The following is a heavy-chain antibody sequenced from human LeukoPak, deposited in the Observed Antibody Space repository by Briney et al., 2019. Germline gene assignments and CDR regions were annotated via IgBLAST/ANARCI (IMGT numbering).Heavy chain of an antibody. Sequence: SETLSLTCAVYDGSFSGYYWNWIRQPPGKGLEWIGEIHQSGNTNYNPSLKSRLTISVDTSKNQFSLKLSSVTAADTAVYYCARHSSGLRPNFDYWGQGTLVTVSS. CDR1: DGSFSGYY. CDR3: ARHSSGLRPNFDY. D-gene: IGHD6-19*01. CDR2: IHQSGNT. J-gene: IGHJ4*02. V-gene: IGHV4-34*01.